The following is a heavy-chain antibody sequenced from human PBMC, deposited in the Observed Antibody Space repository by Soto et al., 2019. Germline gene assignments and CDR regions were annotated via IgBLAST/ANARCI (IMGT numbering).Heavy chain of an antibody. CDR3: AILPSYCSSTSCQGEGGWFDP. V-gene: IGHV4-34*01. Sequence: PSETLSLTCAVYGGSFSDDYWSWIRQMSGKGLEWIGEINHSGSTNYNPSLKSRVTISLDTSKNQSSLKLSSVTAADTAVYYCAILPSYCSSTSCQGEGGWFDPWGQGTLVTVSS. CDR2: INHSGST. J-gene: IGHJ5*02. D-gene: IGHD2-2*01. CDR1: GGSFSDDY.